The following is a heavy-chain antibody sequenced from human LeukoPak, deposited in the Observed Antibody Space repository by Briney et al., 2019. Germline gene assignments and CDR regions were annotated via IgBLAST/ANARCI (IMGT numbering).Heavy chain of an antibody. J-gene: IGHJ5*02. CDR2: IKHDGSDK. D-gene: IGHD6-13*01. V-gene: IGHV3-7*01. Sequence: GGSLRLSCAVSGITLTNYGMSWVRQAPGKGLEWVANIKHDGSDKFYVDSVKGRFTISRDNAKQSLYLQMNSLRAEDTAVYYCARDPYSSSREPNWFDPWGQGTLVTVSS. CDR3: ARDPYSSSREPNWFDP. CDR1: GITLTNYG.